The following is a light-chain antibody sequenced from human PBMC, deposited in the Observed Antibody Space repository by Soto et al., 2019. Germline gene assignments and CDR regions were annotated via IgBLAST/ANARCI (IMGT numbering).Light chain of an antibody. CDR2: GDN. CDR3: EAWDDSMNGYV. Sequence: QSVLTQSPSASGTPGQRVTISCSGSSSNIGTNTVNWYQQLPGTAPKLLIYGDNQRPSGVPDRFSGSKSGTSASLAISGLQSEDEADYYCEAWDDSMNGYVFAAGTKVTV. J-gene: IGLJ1*01. V-gene: IGLV1-44*01. CDR1: SSNIGTNT.